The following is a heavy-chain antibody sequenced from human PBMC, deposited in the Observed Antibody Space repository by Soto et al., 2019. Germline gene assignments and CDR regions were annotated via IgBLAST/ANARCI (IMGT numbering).Heavy chain of an antibody. V-gene: IGHV3-30*03. CDR1: GFTFSSYG. D-gene: IGHD3-22*01. Sequence: QVQLVESGGGVVQPGRSLRLSCAASGFTFSSYGMHWVRQAPGKGLEWVAVISYDGSNKYYADSVKGRFTISRDNSKNTLYLQMNSLRAEDTAVYYCASPILTEDVDSSCYTPYYYYYGMDVWGQGTTVTVSS. CDR3: ASPILTEDVDSSCYTPYYYYYGMDV. CDR2: ISYDGSNK. J-gene: IGHJ6*02.